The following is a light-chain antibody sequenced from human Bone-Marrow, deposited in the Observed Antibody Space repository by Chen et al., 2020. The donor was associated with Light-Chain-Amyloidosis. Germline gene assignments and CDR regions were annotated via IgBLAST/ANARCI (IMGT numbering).Light chain of an antibody. CDR3: SSFAVSKIVL. V-gene: IGLV2-8*01. Sequence: QSALTQPPSASGSPGQSVTISCTGARCDFGPFNYVSWYHQHPGKAPKLIMFDVNRRPSGVPGRFSGSKSGNTASLTVSGLQPDDEADYYCSSFAVSKIVLFGGGTKLTVL. J-gene: IGLJ3*02. CDR2: DVN. CDR1: RCDFGPFNY.